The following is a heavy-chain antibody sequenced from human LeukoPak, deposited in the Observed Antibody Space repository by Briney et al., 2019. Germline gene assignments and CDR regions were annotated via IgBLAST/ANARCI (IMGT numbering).Heavy chain of an antibody. CDR1: GGSISRYY. J-gene: IGHJ4*02. Sequence: PSETLSLTCTVSGGSISRYYWSWIRQPAGKGLEWIGRIYTSGSTNYKPSLKSRVTMSVDTSKNQFSLKLSSVTAADTAVYYCARLGYSSGYFDYWGQGTLVTVSS. CDR2: IYTSGST. D-gene: IGHD5-18*01. CDR3: ARLGYSSGYFDY. V-gene: IGHV4-4*07.